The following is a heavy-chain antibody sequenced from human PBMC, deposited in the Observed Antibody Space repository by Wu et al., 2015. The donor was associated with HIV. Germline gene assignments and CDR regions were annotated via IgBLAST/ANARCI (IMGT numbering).Heavy chain of an antibody. CDR1: GFTFTYSG. J-gene: IGHJ3*02. CDR2: IIPTLGVA. CDR3: ARAPPGSSDYKSAFDI. V-gene: IGHV1-69*04. D-gene: IGHD1-26*01. Sequence: QVQLVQSGPEVKRPGASVKVSCKASGFTFTYSGFSWVRQAPGQGLEWMGRIIPTLGVASYVPKFQVRVTFTADESTRTAYMELSSIRSEDTAMYYCARAPPGSSDYKSAFDIWGQGTMVTVSS.